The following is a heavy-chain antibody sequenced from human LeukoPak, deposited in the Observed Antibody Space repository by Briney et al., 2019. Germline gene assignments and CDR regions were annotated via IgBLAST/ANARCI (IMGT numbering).Heavy chain of an antibody. D-gene: IGHD6-6*01. CDR1: GYTFTGYY. V-gene: IGHV1-46*01. J-gene: IGHJ4*02. CDR3: ARGGSPSVPFDY. CDR2: INPSGGST. Sequence: GASVKVSCKASGYTFTGYYMHWVRQAPGQGLEWMGIINPSGGSTNYAQKFQGRVTMTRDMSTSTVYMELSSLRSEDTAVYYCARGGSPSVPFDYWGQGTLVTVSS.